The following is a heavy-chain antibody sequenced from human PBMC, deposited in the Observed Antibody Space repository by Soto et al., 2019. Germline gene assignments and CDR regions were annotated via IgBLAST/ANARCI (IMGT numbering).Heavy chain of an antibody. V-gene: IGHV3-21*01. CDR3: AGGEGISLVRGGAFGL. Sequence: PGGSLRLSCAASGFTFSSYSMNWVRQAPGKGLEWVSSISSSSSYIYYADSVKGRFTISRDNAKNSLYLQMNSLRAEDTAVYYCAGGEGISLVRGGAFGLWGQGTMVTVSS. D-gene: IGHD3-10*01. CDR2: ISSSSSYI. J-gene: IGHJ3*01. CDR1: GFTFSSYS.